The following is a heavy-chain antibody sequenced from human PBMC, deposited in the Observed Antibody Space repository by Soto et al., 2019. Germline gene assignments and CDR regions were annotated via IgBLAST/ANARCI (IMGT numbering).Heavy chain of an antibody. CDR1: GYTFTSYG. CDR3: ARGPHKYDFWSGYFRANNYYYGMDV. D-gene: IGHD3-3*01. CDR2: ISAYNGNT. Sequence: ASVKVSCKASGYTFTSYGISWVRQAPGQGLEWMGWISAYNGNTNYAQKLQGRVTMTTDTSTSTAYMELRSLRSDDTAVYYCARGPHKYDFWSGYFRANNYYYGMDVWGQGTTVTVSS. V-gene: IGHV1-18*04. J-gene: IGHJ6*02.